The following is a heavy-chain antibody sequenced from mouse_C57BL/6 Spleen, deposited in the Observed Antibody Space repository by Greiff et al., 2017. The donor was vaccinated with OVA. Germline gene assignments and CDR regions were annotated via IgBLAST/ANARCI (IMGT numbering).Heavy chain of an antibody. V-gene: IGHV1-19*01. D-gene: IGHD2-2*01. CDR2: INPYNGGT. CDR1: GYTFTDYY. CDR3: ARDGIYYGYDEDAMDY. J-gene: IGHJ4*01. Sequence: EVQLQQSGPVLVKPGASVKMSCKASGYTFTDYYMNWVKQSHGKSLEWIGVINPYNGGTSYNQKFKGKATLTVDKSSSTAYMELNSLTSEDSAVYYCARDGIYYGYDEDAMDYWGQGTSVTVSS.